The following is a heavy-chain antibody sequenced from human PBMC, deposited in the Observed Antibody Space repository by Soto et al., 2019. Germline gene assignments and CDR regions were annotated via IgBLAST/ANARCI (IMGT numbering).Heavy chain of an antibody. D-gene: IGHD5-12*01. Sequence: PSETLSLTCTVSGGSISSGGYYWSWIRQHPGKGLEWIGYIYYSGSTYYNPSLKSRVTISVDTSKNQFSLKLSSVTAADTAVYYCAAGDGYNSNYFDYWGRGTLVTVSS. CDR2: IYYSGST. CDR1: GGSISSGGYY. J-gene: IGHJ4*02. CDR3: AAGDGYNSNYFDY. V-gene: IGHV4-31*03.